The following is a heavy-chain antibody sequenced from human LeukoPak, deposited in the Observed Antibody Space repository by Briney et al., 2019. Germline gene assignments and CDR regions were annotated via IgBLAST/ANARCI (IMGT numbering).Heavy chain of an antibody. CDR3: AKDPRYTFWSGYSVYSDY. CDR1: GFTFSDYY. D-gene: IGHD3-3*01. CDR2: ISSSGSTI. Sequence: GGSLRLSCAASGFTFSDYYMSWIRQAPGKGLEWVSYISSSGSTIYYADSVKGRFTISRDNAKNSLYLQMNSLRAEDTAVYYCAKDPRYTFWSGYSVYSDYWGQGTLVTVSS. J-gene: IGHJ4*02. V-gene: IGHV3-11*01.